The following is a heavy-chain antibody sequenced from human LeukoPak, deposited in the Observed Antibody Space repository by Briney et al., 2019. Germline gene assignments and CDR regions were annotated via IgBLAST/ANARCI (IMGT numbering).Heavy chain of an antibody. J-gene: IGHJ4*02. CDR1: GFTFSSYA. Sequence: GRSLRLSCAASGFTFSSYAMHWVRQAPGKGLEWVAVISYDESNKYYADSVKGRFTISRDNSKNTLYLQMNSLRAEDTAVYYCARGGNRGGYDFWSGYYLGMYYFDYWGQGTLVTVSS. D-gene: IGHD3-3*01. CDR2: ISYDESNK. V-gene: IGHV3-30-3*01. CDR3: ARGGNRGGYDFWSGYYLGMYYFDY.